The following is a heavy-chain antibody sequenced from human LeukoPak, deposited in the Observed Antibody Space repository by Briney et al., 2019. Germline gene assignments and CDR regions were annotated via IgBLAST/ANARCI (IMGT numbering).Heavy chain of an antibody. V-gene: IGHV4-59*01. J-gene: IGHJ6*02. Sequence: PSETLSLTCTVSGGSLSSYYWSWIRQPPGTGLEWIGYIYYSGSTNYNPSLKSRVTISVDTSKNQFSLKLSSVTAADTAVYYCARGYSNSYYYYGMDVWGQGTTVTVSS. CDR3: ARGYSNSYYYYGMDV. CDR1: GGSLSSYY. CDR2: IYYSGST. D-gene: IGHD4-11*01.